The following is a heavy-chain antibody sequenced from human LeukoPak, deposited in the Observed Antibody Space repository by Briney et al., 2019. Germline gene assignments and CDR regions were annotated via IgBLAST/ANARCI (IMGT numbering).Heavy chain of an antibody. D-gene: IGHD2-2*01. CDR3: ARGRCSSTSCPFDY. J-gene: IGHJ4*02. Sequence: SVKVSCKASGGIFSSYAFTWVRQAPGQGLEWMGGITPIFGTANYAQKFQGRVTITADGSTSTAYMELSSLRSEDTAVYYCARGRCSSTSCPFDYWGQGTLVTVS. CDR2: ITPIFGTA. V-gene: IGHV1-69*13. CDR1: GGIFSSYA.